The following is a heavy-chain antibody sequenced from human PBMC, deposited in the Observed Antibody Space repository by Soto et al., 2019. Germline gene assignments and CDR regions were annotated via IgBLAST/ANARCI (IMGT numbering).Heavy chain of an antibody. D-gene: IGHD4-4*01. CDR2: ISGSSTI. Sequence: GGSLTLSCAASGFTFSSYSMNWVRQAPGKGLEWVSYISGSSTIYYADSVKGRFTISRDNAKNSLYLQMNSLRAEDTAVYYCAKAVTPRYYYYMDVWGKGTTVTVSS. CDR3: AKAVTPRYYYYMDV. J-gene: IGHJ6*03. CDR1: GFTFSSYS. V-gene: IGHV3-48*01.